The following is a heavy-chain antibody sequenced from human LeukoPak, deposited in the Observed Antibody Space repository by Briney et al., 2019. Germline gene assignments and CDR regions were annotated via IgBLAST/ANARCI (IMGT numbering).Heavy chain of an antibody. J-gene: IGHJ5*02. D-gene: IGHD2-2*01. CDR3: AKGSRGYCSSTSCHRLT. Sequence: GGSLRLSCAASGFTFSSYAMSWVRQAPGKGLEWVSAISGSGGSTYYADSVKGRFTISRDNSKNTLYLQMNSLRAEDTAVYYCAKGSRGYCSSTSCHRLTWGQGPLVTVSS. CDR2: ISGSGGST. CDR1: GFTFSSYA. V-gene: IGHV3-23*01.